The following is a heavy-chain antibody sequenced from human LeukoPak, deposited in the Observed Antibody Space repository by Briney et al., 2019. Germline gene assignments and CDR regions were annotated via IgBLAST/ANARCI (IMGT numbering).Heavy chain of an antibody. CDR2: INPNSGGT. J-gene: IGHJ4*02. D-gene: IGHD4-17*01. Sequence: ASVKVSCKASGGTFSSYAISWVRQAPGQGLEWMGWINPNSGGTNYAQKFQGRVTMTRDTSISTAYMELSRLRSDDTAVYYCAHDYGDYGSYFDYWGQGTLVTVSS. CDR1: GGTFSSYA. V-gene: IGHV1-2*02. CDR3: AHDYGDYGSYFDY.